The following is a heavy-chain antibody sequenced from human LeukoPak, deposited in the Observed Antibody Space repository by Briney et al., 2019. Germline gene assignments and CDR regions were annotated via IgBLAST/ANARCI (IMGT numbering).Heavy chain of an antibody. J-gene: IGHJ4*02. D-gene: IGHD3-10*02. CDR3: ARTPTVRGVIISEYYFDY. V-gene: IGHV3-30*02. Sequence: GGSLRLSCAASGFTFSSYGMHWVRRAPGKGLEWVAFIRYDGSNKYYADSVKGRFTISRDNAKNTLYLHMNSLRAEDTAVYYCARTPTVRGVIISEYYFDYWGQGTLVTVSS. CDR2: IRYDGSNK. CDR1: GFTFSSYG.